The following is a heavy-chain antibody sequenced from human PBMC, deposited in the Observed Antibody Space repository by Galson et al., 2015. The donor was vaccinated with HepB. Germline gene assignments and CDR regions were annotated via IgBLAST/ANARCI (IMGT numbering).Heavy chain of an antibody. D-gene: IGHD6-13*01. Sequence: CAISGDSVSSNSAAWNWIRQSPSRGLEWLGRTYYRSKWYNDYAVSVKSRITINPDTSKNQFSLQLNSVTPEDTAVYYCARAEQQLVHDAFDIWGQGTMVTVSS. CDR3: ARAEQQLVHDAFDI. V-gene: IGHV6-1*01. J-gene: IGHJ3*02. CDR1: GDSVSSNSAA. CDR2: TYYRSKWYN.